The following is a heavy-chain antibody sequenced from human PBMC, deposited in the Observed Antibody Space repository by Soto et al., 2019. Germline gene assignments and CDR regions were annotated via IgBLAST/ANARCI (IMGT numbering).Heavy chain of an antibody. CDR1: GFSLSNARMG. J-gene: IGHJ3*02. CDR2: IFSNDEK. CDR3: ARIESSSSGDVAFDI. D-gene: IGHD6-13*01. V-gene: IGHV2-26*01. Sequence: KESGPVLVTPTETLTLTCTVSGFSLSNARMGVSWIRQPPGKALEWLAHIFSNDEKSYSTSLKSRLTISKDTSKSQVVLTMTNMDPVDTATYYCARIESSSSGDVAFDIWGQGTMVTVSS.